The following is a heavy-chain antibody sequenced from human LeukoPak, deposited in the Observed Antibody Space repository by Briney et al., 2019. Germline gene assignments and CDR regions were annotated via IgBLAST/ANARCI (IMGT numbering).Heavy chain of an antibody. D-gene: IGHD6-19*01. CDR1: GFTLSDHY. CDR3: ARARPDGSGRYGHFDF. V-gene: IGHV3-11*04. J-gene: IGHJ4*02. CDR2: ISGRGSTI. Sequence: GGSLRLSCAASGFTLSDHYMDWVRQAPGKGLEWVSYISGRGSTIYYADSVKGRFTISRDNAKNSLYLEMSSLSAEDTAVYYCARARPDGSGRYGHFDFWGQGTLVTVSS.